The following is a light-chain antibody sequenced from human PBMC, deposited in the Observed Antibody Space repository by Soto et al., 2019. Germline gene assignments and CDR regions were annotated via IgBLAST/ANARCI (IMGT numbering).Light chain of an antibody. J-gene: IGKJ1*01. CDR2: HTS. CDR3: HQRQSWPRT. Sequence: EIGLTQSPATLSLSPGGKANPSCRASQTVNSRLAWYQHKPGQAPRLLIYHTSNRATGIPARFSGSGSGTDFTLTISSLEPEDFAVYYCHQRQSWPRTFGQGTKVDNK. CDR1: QTVNSR. V-gene: IGKV3-11*01.